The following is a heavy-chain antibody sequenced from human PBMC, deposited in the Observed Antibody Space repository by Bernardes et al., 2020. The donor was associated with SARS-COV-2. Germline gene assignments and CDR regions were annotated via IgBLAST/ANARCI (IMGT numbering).Heavy chain of an antibody. CDR1: GYTFTDFS. V-gene: IGHV1-2*04. CDR2: FNPNTGNV. CDR3: ARTRTTISTKGIPVDY. D-gene: IGHD2-21*01. Sequence: ASVKVSCKASGYTFTDFSIHWVRQAPGQRLEWMGWFNPNTGNVNYVQNFQGWVTMTRDTSITTTYMEMRWLGSDETAIYSCARTRTTISTKGIPVDYWGQGTLVTVSS. J-gene: IGHJ4*02.